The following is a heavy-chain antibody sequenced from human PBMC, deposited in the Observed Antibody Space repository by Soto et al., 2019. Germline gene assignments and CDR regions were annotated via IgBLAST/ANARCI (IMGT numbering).Heavy chain of an antibody. V-gene: IGHV4-31*03. Sequence: QVQLQESGPGLVKPSQTLSLTCTVSGGSISTGGYYWNWIRQHPGKGLEWIGYFYYSGSTYYNPTLKRRVTISVNTSKNQFSLKLSSVTAADTAVYYCARSVFPWGQGTLVTVSS. CDR1: GGSISTGGYY. CDR3: ARSVFP. CDR2: FYYSGST. J-gene: IGHJ5*02.